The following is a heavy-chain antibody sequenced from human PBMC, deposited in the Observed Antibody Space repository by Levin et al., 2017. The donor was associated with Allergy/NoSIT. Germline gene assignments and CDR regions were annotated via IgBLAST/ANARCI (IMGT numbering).Heavy chain of an antibody. CDR2: ISPYNGDT. D-gene: IGHD5-18*01. CDR3: TREMADTAADTFDL. Sequence: GESLKISCKASGFSLSNFGLTWVRQAPGQGLEWMGWISPYNGDTKYAQKLQGRVTMTTDTSTSTDHMELRSLRFDDTAVYYCTREMADTAADTFDLWGQGTMVTVSS. V-gene: IGHV1-18*01. CDR1: GFSLSNFG. J-gene: IGHJ3*01.